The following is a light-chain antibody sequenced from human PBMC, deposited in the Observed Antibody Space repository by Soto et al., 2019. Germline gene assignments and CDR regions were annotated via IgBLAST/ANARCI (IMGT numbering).Light chain of an antibody. V-gene: IGKV3-15*01. Sequence: IVMTQSPATLSGSPGERATLSCRASQSISNNLAWYQQKPGQAPRLLIYRASTRATGIPVRFSGSGSGTDFTLTISSLQSEDFAVYYCQHYNNWPPRTFGQGTKVEIK. CDR1: QSISNN. CDR2: RAS. J-gene: IGKJ1*01. CDR3: QHYNNWPPRT.